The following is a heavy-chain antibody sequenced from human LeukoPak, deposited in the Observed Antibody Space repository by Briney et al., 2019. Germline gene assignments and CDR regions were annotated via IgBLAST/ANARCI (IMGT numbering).Heavy chain of an antibody. CDR2: ISAYNGNT. Sequence: ASVKVSCKASGYTFTSYGISWVRQAPGQGLEWMGWISAYNGNTNYAQKLQGRVTMTTDTSTSTAYMELRSLRSDDTAVYDCARSVTRTYYDFWSGHHYFDYWGQGTLVAVSS. CDR1: GYTFTSYG. V-gene: IGHV1-18*01. J-gene: IGHJ4*02. D-gene: IGHD3-3*01. CDR3: ARSVTRTYYDFWSGHHYFDY.